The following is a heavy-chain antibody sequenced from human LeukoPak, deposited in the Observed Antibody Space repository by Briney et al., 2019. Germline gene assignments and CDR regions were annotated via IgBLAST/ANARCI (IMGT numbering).Heavy chain of an antibody. J-gene: IGHJ3*02. CDR2: IKQDATEK. D-gene: IGHD5-24*01. CDR1: EFTFRNYW. CDR3: ARETVGDGYNYGGTFDI. Sequence: GGSLRLSCAASEFTFRNYWMSWVRQAPGKGLEWVAKIKQDATEKYYVDSVKGRFTISRDNAKNTLYLQMNSLRAEDTAVYYCARETVGDGYNYGGTFDIWGQGTMVTVTS. V-gene: IGHV3-7*01.